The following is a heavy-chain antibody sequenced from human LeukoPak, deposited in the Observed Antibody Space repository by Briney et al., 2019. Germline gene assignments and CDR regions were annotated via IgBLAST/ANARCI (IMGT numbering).Heavy chain of an antibody. CDR3: ARGLVGATSPFDY. V-gene: IGHV3-33*01. Sequence: GGSLRLSCAASGFTFSSYGMHWVRQAPGKGLEWVAVIWYDGSNKYYADSVKGRFTISRDNSKNTLYLQMNSLRAEDTAVYYCARGLVGATSPFDYWGQGTLVTVSS. D-gene: IGHD1-26*01. CDR1: GFTFSSYG. J-gene: IGHJ4*02. CDR2: IWYDGSNK.